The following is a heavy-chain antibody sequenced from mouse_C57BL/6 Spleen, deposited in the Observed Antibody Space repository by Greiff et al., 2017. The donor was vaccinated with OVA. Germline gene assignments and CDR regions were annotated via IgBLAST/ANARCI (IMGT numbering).Heavy chain of an antibody. D-gene: IGHD1-1*01. Sequence: DVKLQESGEGLVKPGGSLKLSCAASGFTFSSYAMSWVRQTPEKRLEWVAYISSGGDYIYYADTVKGRFTISRDNARNTLYLQMSSLKSEDTAMYYCTRGGNYGSSYVWYFDVWGTGTTVTVSS. J-gene: IGHJ1*03. CDR3: TRGGNYGSSYVWYFDV. CDR1: GFTFSSYA. V-gene: IGHV5-9-1*02. CDR2: ISSGGDYI.